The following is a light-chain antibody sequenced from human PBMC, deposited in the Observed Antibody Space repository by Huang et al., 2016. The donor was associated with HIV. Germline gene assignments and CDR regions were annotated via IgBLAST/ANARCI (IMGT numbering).Light chain of an antibody. V-gene: IGKV3-20*01. CDR1: QSISSSY. J-gene: IGKJ2*01. Sequence: EIALTQSPGNVSLSPGERVTLSCRASQSISSSYVAWYQQKRGQAPRLLIYGASMRASGSPDTFSGTGSGTDFTLTISRLEPEDVAVYSCQQYGGSPYTFGQGTKLEIK. CDR3: QQYGGSPYT. CDR2: GAS.